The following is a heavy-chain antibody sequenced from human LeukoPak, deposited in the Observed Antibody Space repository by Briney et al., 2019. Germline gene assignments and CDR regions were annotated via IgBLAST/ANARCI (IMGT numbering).Heavy chain of an antibody. CDR2: SRNKANSYTT. V-gene: IGHV3-72*01. D-gene: IGHD6-13*01. Sequence: PGGSLRLSCAASGFIFSDHYMGWVRQVPGKGLEWVGRSRNKANSYTTEYAASVKGRFTISRDDSKNSLYLQMNSLQIEDTAVYYCARTLIAAAAAFDYWGQGTLVTVSS. CDR1: GFIFSDHY. J-gene: IGHJ4*02. CDR3: ARTLIAAAAAFDY.